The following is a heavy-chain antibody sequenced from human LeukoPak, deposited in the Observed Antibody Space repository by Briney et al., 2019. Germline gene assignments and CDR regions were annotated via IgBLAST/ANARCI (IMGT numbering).Heavy chain of an antibody. D-gene: IGHD3-9*01. Sequence: GSSVKVSCXASGGTFSSYAISWVRQARGQGLEWMGGIIPIFGTANYAQKFRGRVTITTDESTSTAYMELSSLRSEDTAVYYCARTRSTYYDILTGYPSFDYWGQGTLVTVSS. CDR1: GGTFSSYA. J-gene: IGHJ4*02. V-gene: IGHV1-69*05. CDR3: ARTRSTYYDILTGYPSFDY. CDR2: IIPIFGTA.